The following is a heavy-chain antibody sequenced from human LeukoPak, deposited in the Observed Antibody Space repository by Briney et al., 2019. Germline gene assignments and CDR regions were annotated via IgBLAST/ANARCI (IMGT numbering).Heavy chain of an antibody. Sequence: PGGSLRLSCAASGFTFSSYWMTWVRQAPGKGLEWVANIKQDGSEQYYVDSVKGRFTISRDNSKNTLYLQMNSLRAEDTAVYYCAKVSSSGWYGYFDYWGQGTLVTVSS. J-gene: IGHJ4*02. CDR2: IKQDGSEQ. CDR3: AKVSSSGWYGYFDY. CDR1: GFTFSSYW. D-gene: IGHD6-19*01. V-gene: IGHV3-7*05.